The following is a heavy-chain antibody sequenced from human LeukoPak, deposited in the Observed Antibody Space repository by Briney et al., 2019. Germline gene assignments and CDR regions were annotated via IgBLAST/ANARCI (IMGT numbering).Heavy chain of an antibody. CDR2: ISDSGGDT. D-gene: IGHD1-26*01. CDR1: GFTFSSYA. J-gene: IGHJ4*02. Sequence: GGSLRLSCGASGFTFSSYAMSWVRQAPGKGLEWVSAISDSGGDTYYADSVKGRFTISRDNSKNTLYLQMNSLRAEDTAVYYCAREVGYSGSYWDYWGQGTLVTVSS. V-gene: IGHV3-23*01. CDR3: AREVGYSGSYWDY.